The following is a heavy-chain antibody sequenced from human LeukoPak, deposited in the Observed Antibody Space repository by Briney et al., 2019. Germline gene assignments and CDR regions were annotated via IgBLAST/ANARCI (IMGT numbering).Heavy chain of an antibody. J-gene: IGHJ4*02. V-gene: IGHV4-30-2*01. D-gene: IGHD5-24*01. CDR3: ASINGYSLGLDY. CDR1: GASISSGDYS. CDR2: MYQSGST. Sequence: SQTLSLTCAVSGASISSGDYSWSWIRQPPGKGLEWIGYMYQSGSTYYNPSLKSRVKISVDRSKNQFSLTLSSVTAADTAVYYCASINGYSLGLDYWGQGTLVTVSS.